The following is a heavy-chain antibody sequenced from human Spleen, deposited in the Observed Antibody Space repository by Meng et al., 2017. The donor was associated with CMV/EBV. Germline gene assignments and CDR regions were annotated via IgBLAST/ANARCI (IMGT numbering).Heavy chain of an antibody. V-gene: IGHV1-69*05. J-gene: IGHJ4*02. D-gene: IGHD2-2*01. CDR2: IIPIFGMV. CDR3: ARYCGTTTCYPDYYFDY. Sequence: SVKVSCKASGGTFSNYAISWVRQAPGQGLEWMGGIIPIFGMVNYTQKFQGRVTITTDESTSTAYMELSRLRSEDTAVYYCARYCGTTTCYPDYYFDYWGQGTLVTVSS. CDR1: GGTFSNYA.